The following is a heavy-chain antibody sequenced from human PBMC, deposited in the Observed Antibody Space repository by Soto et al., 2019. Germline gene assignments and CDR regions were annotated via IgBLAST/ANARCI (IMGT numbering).Heavy chain of an antibody. Sequence: PSETLSLTCTVSGDSIRSSYWSWVRQAPGRGLEWIGYVYHTGTTNSNPSLKSRVTISADTSKNLFSLKVVSVTPADTAVYFCARDMSGGSSWYEFDSWGPRTLVTAPQ. CDR1: GDSIRSSY. V-gene: IGHV4-4*08. CDR2: VYHTGTT. D-gene: IGHD6-13*01. J-gene: IGHJ4*02. CDR3: ARDMSGGSSWYEFDS.